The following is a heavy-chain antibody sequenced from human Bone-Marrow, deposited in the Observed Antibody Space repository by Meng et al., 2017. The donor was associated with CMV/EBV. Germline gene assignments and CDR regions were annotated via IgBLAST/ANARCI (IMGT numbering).Heavy chain of an antibody. J-gene: IGHJ4*02. V-gene: IGHV3-21*06. D-gene: IGHD3-10*01. CDR3: ARDFSYYGELDY. Sequence: SCAASGFTFGRYAMNWVRQAPGKGLEWVSSISSSSSYIYYADSVKGRFTISRDNAKNSMYLQMDSLRAEDTAVYFCARDFSYYGELDYWGQGALVTVSS. CDR1: GFTFGRYA. CDR2: ISSSSSYI.